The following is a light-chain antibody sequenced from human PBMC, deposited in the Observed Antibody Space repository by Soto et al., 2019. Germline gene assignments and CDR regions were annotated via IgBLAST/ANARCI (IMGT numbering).Light chain of an antibody. V-gene: IGKV3-11*01. J-gene: IGKJ5*01. CDR3: QHRSEWPVS. Sequence: EIVLTQSPATLSLSPGERATHSCRASRSVNSYLAWYQQKPGRAPRLLISDASNRATGIPARFSGSGSGTDFTLTISSLEPEDFAVYYCQHRSEWPVSFGQGTRLEIK. CDR2: DAS. CDR1: RSVNSY.